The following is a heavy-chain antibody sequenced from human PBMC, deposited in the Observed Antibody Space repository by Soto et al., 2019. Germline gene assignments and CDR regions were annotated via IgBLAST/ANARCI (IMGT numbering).Heavy chain of an antibody. V-gene: IGHV1-3*01. CDR2: ITAGNGNT. J-gene: IGHJ4*02. CDR1: GYIFTNFA. D-gene: IGHD6-13*01. Sequence: QVQLVQSGAEVKEPGASVKVSCKASGYIFTNFAMHWVRQAPGQRPEWMGWITAGNGNTKYSQNFQGRVTITRDTSASTIYMELNTLRSEDTAVYYCARGWGGIAPAGTQLDFWGQGNLVTVSS. CDR3: ARGWGGIAPAGTQLDF.